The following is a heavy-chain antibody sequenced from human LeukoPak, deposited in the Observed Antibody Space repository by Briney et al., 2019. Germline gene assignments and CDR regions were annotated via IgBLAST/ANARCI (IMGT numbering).Heavy chain of an antibody. V-gene: IGHV1-2*02. D-gene: IGHD3-22*01. CDR3: ARDQGSGYPYLYFDY. CDR2: INPNSGGT. CDR1: GYTFTSYG. J-gene: IGHJ4*02. Sequence: GASVKVSCKASGYTFTSYGISWVRQAPGQGLEWMGWINPNSGGTNYAQKFQGRVTMTRDTSISTAYMELSRLRSDDTAVYYCARDQGSGYPYLYFDYWGQGTLVTVSS.